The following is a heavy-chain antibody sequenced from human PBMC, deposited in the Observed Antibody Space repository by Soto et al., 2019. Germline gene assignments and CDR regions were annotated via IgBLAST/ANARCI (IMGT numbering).Heavy chain of an antibody. Sequence: SGPTLVNPTQTLTLTCTFSGFSLSTSGMCVSWIRQPPGKALEWLALIHWDDDKYYSTSLKTRLTISKDTSKNQVVLIMTNMDPGDTATYYCARITVRGALYYYGMXVWGQGTTVTVSS. D-gene: IGHD3-10*01. V-gene: IGHV2-70*01. J-gene: IGHJ6*02. CDR3: ARITVRGALYYYGMXV. CDR2: IHWDDDK. CDR1: GFSLSTSGMC.